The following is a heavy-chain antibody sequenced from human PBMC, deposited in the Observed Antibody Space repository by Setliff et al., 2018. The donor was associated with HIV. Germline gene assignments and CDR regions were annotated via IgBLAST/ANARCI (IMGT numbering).Heavy chain of an antibody. CDR3: AKELAASGLGYFDS. Sequence: GGSLRLSCAASGFTSSSYAMTWVRQAPGKGLEWVSAISGGGDRTYHADSVKGRFTISRDNSKNTVYLQMNSLRAEDTAEYYCAKELAASGLGYFDSWGRGILVTVSS. D-gene: IGHD3-22*01. J-gene: IGHJ4*02. CDR1: GFTSSSYA. V-gene: IGHV3-23*01. CDR2: ISGGGDRT.